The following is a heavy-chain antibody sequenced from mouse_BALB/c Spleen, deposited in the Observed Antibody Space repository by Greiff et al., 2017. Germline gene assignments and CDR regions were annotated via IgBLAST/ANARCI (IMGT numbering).Heavy chain of an antibody. D-gene: IGHD4-1*01. Sequence: EVMLVESGGGLVQPGGSRKLSCAASGFTFSSFGMHWVRQAPEKGLEWVAYISSGSSTIYYADTVKGRFTISRDNPKNTLFLQMTSLRSEDTAMYYCARSVLGQGDYAMDYWGQGTSVTVSS. CDR1: GFTFSSFG. V-gene: IGHV5-17*02. CDR3: ARSVLGQGDYAMDY. CDR2: ISSGSSTI. J-gene: IGHJ4*01.